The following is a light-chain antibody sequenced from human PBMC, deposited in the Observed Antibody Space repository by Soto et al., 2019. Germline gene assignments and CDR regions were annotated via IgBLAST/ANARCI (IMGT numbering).Light chain of an antibody. Sequence: EIVLTQSPGSLSLSPRERATLSCRASQTVDSTFFAWYQKKPGQAPGLLIYGASKRATDIPDRFSGSGSGTDFTLTISRLEPEDFAVYYCQQYMSSVTLGQGTKVEIK. CDR1: QTVDSTF. CDR2: GAS. CDR3: QQYMSSVT. J-gene: IGKJ1*01. V-gene: IGKV3-20*01.